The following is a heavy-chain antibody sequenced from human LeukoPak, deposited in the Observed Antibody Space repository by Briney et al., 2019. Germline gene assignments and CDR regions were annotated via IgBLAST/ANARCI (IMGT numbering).Heavy chain of an antibody. D-gene: IGHD6-19*01. V-gene: IGHV4-34*01. Sequence: SETLSLTCTVYGGSFSGNYYWSWIRQPPGKGLEWIGEINHCGSTNYNPSLKSRVTISLDTSQNQFSLELNSVAAADTSVYYCARVGSGGWYLNWFDPWGQGTLVTVSS. J-gene: IGHJ5*02. CDR2: INHCGST. CDR3: ARVGSGGWYLNWFDP. CDR1: GGSFSGNY.